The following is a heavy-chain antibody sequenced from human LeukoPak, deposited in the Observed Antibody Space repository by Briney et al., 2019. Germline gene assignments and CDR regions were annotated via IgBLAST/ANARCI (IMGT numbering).Heavy chain of an antibody. V-gene: IGHV3-48*02. Sequence: GGSLRLSCAASGFTFSSYGMNWVRQAPGGGLEWISFISSSGSTIYYADSVKGRFTISRDNAKNSLYLQMSSLRDEDTAVYFCVRRIAAAVDYWGQGTLVTVSS. CDR3: VRRIAAAVDY. J-gene: IGHJ4*02. CDR1: GFTFSSYG. CDR2: ISSSGSTI. D-gene: IGHD6-13*01.